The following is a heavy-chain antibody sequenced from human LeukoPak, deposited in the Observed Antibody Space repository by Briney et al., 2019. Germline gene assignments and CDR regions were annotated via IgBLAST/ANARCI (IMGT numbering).Heavy chain of an antibody. CDR1: GFTFSSYA. V-gene: IGHV3-23*01. CDR3: AKSMLPFDY. D-gene: IGHD3-16*01. Sequence: GGSLRLSCAPSGFTFSSYAISWVRQAPGEGMEWVTAISGSGGSTYYADSVKGRFTISRDNSKNTLYLQMNSLRAEDAAVYYCAKSMLPFDYWGQGTLVTVSS. J-gene: IGHJ4*02. CDR2: ISGSGGST.